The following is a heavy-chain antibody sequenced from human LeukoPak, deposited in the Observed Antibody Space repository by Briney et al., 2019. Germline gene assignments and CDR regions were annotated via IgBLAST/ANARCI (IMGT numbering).Heavy chain of an antibody. J-gene: IGHJ3*02. CDR2: IYYSGST. Sequence: PSETLSLTCTVSGGSISSYYWSWTRQPPGKGLEWIGYIYYSGSTNYSPSLKSRVTISVDTSKNQFSLKLSSVTAADTAVYYCARSEYSYGADAFDIWGQGTMVTVSS. CDR3: ARSEYSYGADAFDI. V-gene: IGHV4-59*01. CDR1: GGSISSYY. D-gene: IGHD5-18*01.